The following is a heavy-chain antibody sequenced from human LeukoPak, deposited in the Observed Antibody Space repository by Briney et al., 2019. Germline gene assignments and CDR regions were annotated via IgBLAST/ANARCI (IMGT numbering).Heavy chain of an antibody. CDR2: IKQDGSDK. V-gene: IGHV3-7*01. D-gene: IGHD3-22*01. Sequence: PGGSLRLSCVASGFIFSSYWMSWVRQAPGKGLEWVANIKQDGSDKYYVDSVRGRFIISRDNAENSLYLQMNSLRAEDSAVYYCARIGQHSSGYFSEYYYYMDVWGKGTTVTVSS. CDR1: GFIFSSYW. J-gene: IGHJ6*03. CDR3: ARIGQHSSGYFSEYYYYMDV.